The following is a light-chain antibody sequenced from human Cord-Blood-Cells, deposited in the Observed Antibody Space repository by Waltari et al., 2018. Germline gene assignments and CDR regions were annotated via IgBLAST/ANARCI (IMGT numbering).Light chain of an antibody. CDR2: DGS. CDR3: SSYTSSSTWV. CDR1: SSAVGGYNY. J-gene: IGLJ3*02. V-gene: IGLV2-14*03. Sequence: QSALTQPASVSGSPGQSITISCTGTSSAVGGYNYVSWYQHHPGKAPKLMIFDGSNRPSGVSNRFSGSKSGNTASLTISGLQAEDEADYYCSSYTSSSTWVFGGGTKLTVL.